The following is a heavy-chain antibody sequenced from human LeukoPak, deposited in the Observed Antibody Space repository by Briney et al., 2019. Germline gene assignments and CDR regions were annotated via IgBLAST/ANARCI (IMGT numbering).Heavy chain of an antibody. D-gene: IGHD1-1*01. V-gene: IGHV3-21*01. CDR1: GFTFSTYS. J-gene: IGHJ4*02. Sequence: GGSLRLSCAVSGFTFSTYSMNWVRQAPGKGLEWVSSITSSGGYIYYADSVKGRFTISRDNAKNSLYLHMNSLRAEDTAVYYCAKVSTPGTTFDYWGQGALVAVSS. CDR3: AKVSTPGTTFDY. CDR2: ITSSGGYI.